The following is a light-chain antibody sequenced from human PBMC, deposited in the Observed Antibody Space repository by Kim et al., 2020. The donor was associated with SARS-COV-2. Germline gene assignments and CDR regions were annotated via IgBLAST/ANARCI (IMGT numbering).Light chain of an antibody. CDR3: SSYTSSSTLWV. J-gene: IGLJ3*02. CDR2: DVS. CDR1: SSDVGGYNY. Sequence: QSALTQPASVSGSPGQSLTISCTGTSSDVGGYNYVSWYQQHPGKAPKLMIYDVSKRPSGVSNRFSGSKSGNTASLTISGLQAEDEADYYCSSYTSSSTLWVFGGGTQLTVL. V-gene: IGLV2-14*01.